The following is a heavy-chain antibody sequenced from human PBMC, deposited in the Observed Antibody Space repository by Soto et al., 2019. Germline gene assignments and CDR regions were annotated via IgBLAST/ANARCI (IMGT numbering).Heavy chain of an antibody. D-gene: IGHD3-10*01. CDR3: AAPPDEYGSGISWFSYGMYV. V-gene: IGHV3-23*01. Sequence: EGSLRLSGLAGRFTRRHYAMTLVLHVPGRRLEWVSSLNGSAGRTYYADSVRGRFTISRDNSQNTLFLHINRLRVDNTAIYYCAAPPDEYGSGISWFSYGMYVWGQETTFTVSS. CDR1: RFTRRHYA. J-gene: IGHJ6*02. CDR2: LNGSAGRT.